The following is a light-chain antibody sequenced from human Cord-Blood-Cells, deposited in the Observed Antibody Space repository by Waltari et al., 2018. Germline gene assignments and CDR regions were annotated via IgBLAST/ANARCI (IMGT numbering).Light chain of an antibody. V-gene: IGLV2-14*01. J-gene: IGLJ2*01. Sequence: QSALTQPASVSGSPGQSITISCTGTSSDVGGYNDVSWYQQHPGKAPKLMIYEVSNRPSGVSIRCSGAKSCNTASLTIAGLQAEDEADYYCSSYTSSSTLVFGGGTKLTVL. CDR3: SSYTSSSTLV. CDR1: SSDVGGYND. CDR2: EVS.